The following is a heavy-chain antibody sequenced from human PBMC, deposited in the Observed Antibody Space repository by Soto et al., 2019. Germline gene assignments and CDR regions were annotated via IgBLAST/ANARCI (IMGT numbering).Heavy chain of an antibody. V-gene: IGHV1-18*01. CDR2: ISAYNGNR. Sequence: QGQLLQSGDEVKTPGASVRVSCRASGYPFTSYGISRVRQAPGQGLEWVAWISAYNGNRDIAQKFQGRVTMTLETSTGTAHMELGDLTSADTAVYYCARGRIVASIHDAFEIWGQGTNVTVSS. CDR1: GYPFTSYG. D-gene: IGHD5-12*01. CDR3: ARGRIVASIHDAFEI. J-gene: IGHJ3*02.